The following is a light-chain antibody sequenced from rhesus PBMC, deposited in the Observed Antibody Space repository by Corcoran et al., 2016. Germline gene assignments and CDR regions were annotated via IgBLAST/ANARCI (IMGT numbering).Light chain of an antibody. Sequence: DIQMTQSPSSLSASVGDTVTITCRASQGISSWLAWYQQKPGKAPKLLIYKASSLPSGVPSRFSGIGSWTDFTLTISSLQSEDFATYYCQQYSSRPPTFGQGTKVEIK. J-gene: IGKJ1*01. CDR3: QQYSSRPPT. V-gene: IGKV1-22*01. CDR2: KAS. CDR1: QGISSW.